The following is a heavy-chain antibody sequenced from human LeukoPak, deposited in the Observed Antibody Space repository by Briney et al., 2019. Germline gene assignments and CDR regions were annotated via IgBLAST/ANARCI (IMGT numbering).Heavy chain of an antibody. CDR1: GASSSAYY. Sequence: SETLSLTCAVYGASSSAYYCCWIRQPPGKELEWMGESNLPGASSHRPSVNSRGTMSVDTARSQFSLYLPSVTAAATAVYYCARERPFSQWFDPWGEGTLVIVS. CDR3: ARERPFSQWFDP. J-gene: IGHJ5*02. D-gene: IGHD1-26*01. CDR2: SNLPGAS. V-gene: IGHV4-34*01.